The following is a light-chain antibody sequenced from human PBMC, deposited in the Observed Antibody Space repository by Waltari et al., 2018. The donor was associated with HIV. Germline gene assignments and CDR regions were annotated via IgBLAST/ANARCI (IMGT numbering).Light chain of an antibody. CDR2: STE. J-gene: IGLJ2*01. CDR1: SGSVSARNF. CDR3: VLNLGRGVVV. V-gene: IGLV8-61*01. Sequence: QTVVTQEPSFSVSPGGTVTLTCGLSSGSVSARNFASCYQQIPGQAPLTLIQSTETRSSGVPDRFSGSILGNKAALTIRGAKADDESDYYGVLNLGRGVVVVGGGTKLTVL.